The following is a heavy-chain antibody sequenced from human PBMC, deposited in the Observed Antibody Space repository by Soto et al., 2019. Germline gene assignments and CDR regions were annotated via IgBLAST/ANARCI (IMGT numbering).Heavy chain of an antibody. Sequence: QLQLQESGPGLVKPSETLSLTCTVSGGSISSSSYYWGWIRQPPGKGLEWIGSIYYSGSTYYNPSLKSRVTISVDTSKNQFSLKLSSVTAADTAVYYCARPRFAGEWCYWGQGTLVTVSS. J-gene: IGHJ4*02. CDR3: ARPRFAGEWCY. CDR2: IYYSGST. D-gene: IGHD2-15*01. V-gene: IGHV4-39*01. CDR1: GGSISSSSYY.